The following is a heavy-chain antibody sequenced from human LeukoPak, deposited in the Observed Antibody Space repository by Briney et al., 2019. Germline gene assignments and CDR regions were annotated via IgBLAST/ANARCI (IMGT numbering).Heavy chain of an antibody. CDR1: GGSISSYY. J-gene: IGHJ4*02. V-gene: IGHV4-59*01. Sequence: SETLSFTRIVSGGSISSYYWSWIRQPPGKGLEWIGYIYYSGSTNYNPSLKSRVTISVDTSKNQFSLKLSSVTAADTAVYYCARGVVPAAMDEWGQGALVTVSS. CDR2: IYYSGST. CDR3: ARGVVPAAMDE. D-gene: IGHD2-2*01.